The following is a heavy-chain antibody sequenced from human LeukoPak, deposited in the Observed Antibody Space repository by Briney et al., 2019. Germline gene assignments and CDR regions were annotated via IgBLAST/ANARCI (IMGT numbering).Heavy chain of an antibody. V-gene: IGHV3-53*01. D-gene: IGHD5-12*01. CDR1: GGSFSGYY. J-gene: IGHJ4*02. Sequence: ETLSLTCAVYGGSFSGYYWSWVRQAPGKGLEWVAVIYTNGGTYHADSVKGRFTISRDNSENTLYLQMNSLRAEDTAVYYCAKDLPSGGYSGPFDYWGQGTLVTVSS. CDR3: AKDLPSGGYSGPFDY. CDR2: IYTNGGT.